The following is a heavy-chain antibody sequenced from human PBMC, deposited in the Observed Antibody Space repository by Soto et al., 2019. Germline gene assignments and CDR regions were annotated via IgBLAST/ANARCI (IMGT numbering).Heavy chain of an antibody. CDR2: IIPILGIA. D-gene: IGHD3-10*01. CDR1: GGTFSSYT. Sequence: QVQLVQSGAEVKKPGSSVKVSCKASGGTFSSYTISWVRQAPGQGLEWMGRIIPILGIANYAQKFQGRVTITADKSTSTAYMELSSLRSEDTAVYYCAREEYYYGSGAFFDYWGQGTLATVSS. J-gene: IGHJ4*02. CDR3: AREEYYYGSGAFFDY. V-gene: IGHV1-69*08.